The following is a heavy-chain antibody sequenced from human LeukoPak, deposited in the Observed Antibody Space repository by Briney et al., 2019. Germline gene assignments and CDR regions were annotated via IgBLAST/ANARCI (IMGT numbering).Heavy chain of an antibody. V-gene: IGHV4-31*03. J-gene: IGHJ4*02. CDR3: ARGGGVGCSGGSCFLDY. D-gene: IGHD2-15*01. Sequence: SETLSLTCTVSGGSITSGGYYFSWIRQYPGKGLEWIGYIYYSGSAYYNPSLESRVSMSADTSKEQFSLRLTSVTAADTAIYFFARGGGVGCSGGSCFLDYWGPGTLVTVSS. CDR2: IYYSGSA. CDR1: GGSITSGGYY.